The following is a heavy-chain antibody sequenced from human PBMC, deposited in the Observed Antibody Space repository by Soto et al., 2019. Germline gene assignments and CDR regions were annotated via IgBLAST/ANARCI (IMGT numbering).Heavy chain of an antibody. V-gene: IGHV3-30*18. Sequence: QVQLVESGGGVVQPGRSLRLSCAASGFTFSSYGMHWVRQAPGKGLEWVAVISYDGRNKYYADSVKGRFTISRDNSKNTLYLQMNSLRAEDTAVYYCAKDRRKVVVAAPFDYWGQGTLVTVSS. CDR3: AKDRRKVVVAAPFDY. D-gene: IGHD2-15*01. CDR1: GFTFSSYG. J-gene: IGHJ4*02. CDR2: ISYDGRNK.